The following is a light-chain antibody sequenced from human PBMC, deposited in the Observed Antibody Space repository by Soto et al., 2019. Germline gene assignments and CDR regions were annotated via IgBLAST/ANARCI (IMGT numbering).Light chain of an antibody. CDR2: EVS. CDR1: SSDVGGYNY. V-gene: IGLV2-8*01. CDR3: SSSAGSNKEV. Sequence: QSVLTQPPSASGSPGQSVTISCTGTSSDVGGYNYVSWYQQHPGKAPKLMIYEVSKRPSGVPDRFSGSKSGNTASLTVSGLQAEDEADYYCSSSAGSNKEVFGGGTKLTVL. J-gene: IGLJ2*01.